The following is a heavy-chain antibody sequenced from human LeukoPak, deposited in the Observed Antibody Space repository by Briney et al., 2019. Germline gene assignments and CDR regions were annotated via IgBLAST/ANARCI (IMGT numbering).Heavy chain of an antibody. CDR2: ISAYNGNT. CDR3: ARVRFLEWLCAWFDP. D-gene: IGHD3-3*01. Sequence: ASVKVSCKASGYTFTIYGISWVRQAPGQGLEWMGWISAYNGNTNYAQKLQGRVTMTTDTSTSTAYMELRSLRSDDTAVYYCARVRFLEWLCAWFDPWGQGTLVTVSS. J-gene: IGHJ5*02. CDR1: GYTFTIYG. V-gene: IGHV1-18*01.